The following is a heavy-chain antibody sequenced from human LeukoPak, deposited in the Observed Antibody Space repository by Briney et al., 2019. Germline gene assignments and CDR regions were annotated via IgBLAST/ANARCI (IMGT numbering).Heavy chain of an antibody. CDR1: GFTFRNYW. D-gene: IGHD1-26*01. CDR3: VRGSNYYFDY. J-gene: IGHJ4*02. CDR2: IDIDGSST. Sequence: GGSLRLSCAASGFTFRNYWMHWVRQAPGKGLVWVSRIDIDGSSTTYADSVKGRFTISRDNAKNTLFLQMNSLRAEATAVYYCVRGSNYYFDYWGQGTLVTVSS. V-gene: IGHV3-74*01.